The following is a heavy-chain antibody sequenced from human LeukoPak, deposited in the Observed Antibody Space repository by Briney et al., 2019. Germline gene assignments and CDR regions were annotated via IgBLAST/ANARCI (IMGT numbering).Heavy chain of an antibody. CDR1: GYTFTVYY. V-gene: IGHV1-2*02. D-gene: IGHD6-19*01. CDR3: ASKDRSGWYGEGIFDY. CDR2: INPNSGGT. Sequence: GASVKVSCKASGYTFTVYYMHWVRQAPGQGLEWMGWINPNSGGTNYAQKFQGRVTMTRDTSISTAYMELSRLRSDDTAVYYCASKDRSGWYGEGIFDYWGQGTLVTVSS. J-gene: IGHJ4*02.